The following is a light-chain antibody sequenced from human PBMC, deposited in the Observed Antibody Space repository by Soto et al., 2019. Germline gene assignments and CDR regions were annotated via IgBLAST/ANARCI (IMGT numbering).Light chain of an antibody. CDR2: GAS. V-gene: IGKV3-20*01. J-gene: IGKJ1*01. Sequence: EIVLTQAPGTLSLSPGERANLSCRASQSVSSSSLAWYQQKPGQAPRLLIYGASSRATGIPDRFSGSGSGTDFTLTINRLEPEDFAVYYCQQYGSSPWTFGQGTKVDIK. CDR1: QSVSSSS. CDR3: QQYGSSPWT.